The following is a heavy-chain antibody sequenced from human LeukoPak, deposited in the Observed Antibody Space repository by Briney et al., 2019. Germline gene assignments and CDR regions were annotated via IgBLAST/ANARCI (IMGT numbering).Heavy chain of an antibody. V-gene: IGHV4-34*01. CDR1: GGSFSGYY. CDR2: INHSGST. J-gene: IGHJ6*03. CDR3: ARAVATGYDYYYYMDV. D-gene: IGHD5-12*01. Sequence: SETLSLTCAVYGGSFSGYYWSWIRQPPGKGLEWIGEINHSGSTNYNPSLKSRVTISVDTSKNQFSLKLSSVTAADTAVYYCARAVATGYDYYYYMDVWGKGTTVTVSS.